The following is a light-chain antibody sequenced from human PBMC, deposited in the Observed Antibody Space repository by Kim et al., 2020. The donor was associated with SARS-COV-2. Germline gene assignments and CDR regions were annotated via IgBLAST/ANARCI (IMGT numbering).Light chain of an antibody. CDR2: GAF. V-gene: IGKV1-16*02. CDR3: QQYNSYPYT. Sequence: SASVGDTVTITCRASQVISNFLGWFQQKPGKAPKSLIYGAFNLQSGVPSKFSGSESGTNFSLTISNLQPEDFATYYCQQYNSYPYTFGQGTKLEI. J-gene: IGKJ2*01. CDR1: QVISNF.